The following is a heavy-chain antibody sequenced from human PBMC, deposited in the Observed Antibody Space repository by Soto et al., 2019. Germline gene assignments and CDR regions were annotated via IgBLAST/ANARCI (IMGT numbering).Heavy chain of an antibody. D-gene: IGHD5-18*01. J-gene: IGHJ6*02. CDR1: GGTFSSYA. Sequence: ASVKVSCKASGGTFSSYAISWVRQAPGQGLEWMGGIIPIFGTANYAQKFQGRVTITADKSTSTAYMELSSLRSEDTAVYYCARVPWIQLGYYCGMDVWGQGTTVTVSS. CDR2: IIPIFGTA. CDR3: ARVPWIQLGYYCGMDV. V-gene: IGHV1-69*06.